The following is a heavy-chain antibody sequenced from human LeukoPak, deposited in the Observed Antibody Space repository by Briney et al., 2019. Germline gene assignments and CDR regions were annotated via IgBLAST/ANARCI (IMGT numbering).Heavy chain of an antibody. D-gene: IGHD3-22*01. Sequence: PSRTLSLTCTVSGGSISSGSYYWSWIRQPAGKGLEWIGRIYTSGSTNYNHSLKSRVTISVDTSKNQFSLKLSSVTAADTAVYYCARQYYYDSSGYLGPFDYWGQGTLVTVSS. J-gene: IGHJ4*02. CDR2: IYTSGST. CDR1: GGSISSGSYY. CDR3: ARQYYYDSSGYLGPFDY. V-gene: IGHV4-61*02.